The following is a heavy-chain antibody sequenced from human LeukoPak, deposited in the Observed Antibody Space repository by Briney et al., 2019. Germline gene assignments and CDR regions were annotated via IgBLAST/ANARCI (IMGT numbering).Heavy chain of an antibody. CDR2: IHSSGST. V-gene: IGHV4-59*01. Sequence: PSETLSLTCTVSGGSISSYYWSWIRQPPGKGLEWLGYIHSSGSTYYNPSLKSRVAISADTSKNQFSLKLNSVTAADTAVYYCARGGWSLDYWGPGTLVTVSS. CDR3: ARGGWSLDY. J-gene: IGHJ4*02. CDR1: GGSISSYY. D-gene: IGHD6-19*01.